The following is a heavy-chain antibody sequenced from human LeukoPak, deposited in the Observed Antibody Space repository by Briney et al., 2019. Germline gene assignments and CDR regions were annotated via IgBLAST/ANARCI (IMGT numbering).Heavy chain of an antibody. D-gene: IGHD1-20*01. CDR1: GFTFNRYN. CDR2: ISSSGSTI. CDR3: ARETITTLDY. V-gene: IGHV3-48*04. Sequence: GGSLRLSCAASGFTFNRYNMNWVRRAPGKGLEWVSYISSSGSTIYYADSVKGRFTISRDNAKNSLYLQMNSLRAEDTAVYYCARETITTLDYWGQGTLVTVSS. J-gene: IGHJ4*02.